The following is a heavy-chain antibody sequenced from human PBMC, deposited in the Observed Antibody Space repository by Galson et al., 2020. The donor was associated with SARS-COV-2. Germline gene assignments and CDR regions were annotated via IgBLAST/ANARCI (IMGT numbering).Heavy chain of an antibody. J-gene: IGHJ4*02. Sequence: GGSLRLSCADSGFTVSSNYMSWVRQAPGKGLEWVSAIYSGGSTYYADSVKGRFTISRDNSKNTLYLQMNSLRAEDTAVYYCAREGSLVGAKAFDYWGQGTLVTVSS. V-gene: IGHV3-53*01. D-gene: IGHD1-26*01. CDR2: IYSGGST. CDR1: GFTVSSNY. CDR3: AREGSLVGAKAFDY.